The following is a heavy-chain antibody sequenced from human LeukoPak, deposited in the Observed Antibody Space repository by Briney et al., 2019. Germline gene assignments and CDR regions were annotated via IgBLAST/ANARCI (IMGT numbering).Heavy chain of an antibody. V-gene: IGHV1-18*01. Sequence: ASVKVSCKASGYTFTSYGISWVRQAPGQGLEWMGWISAYNGNTNYAQKLQGRVTMTTDTSTSTAYMELRSLRSDDTAVYYCARDSIANTRNSNWFDPWGQGTLVTVSS. CDR1: GYTFTSYG. CDR3: ARDSIANTRNSNWFDP. D-gene: IGHD6-6*01. CDR2: ISAYNGNT. J-gene: IGHJ5*02.